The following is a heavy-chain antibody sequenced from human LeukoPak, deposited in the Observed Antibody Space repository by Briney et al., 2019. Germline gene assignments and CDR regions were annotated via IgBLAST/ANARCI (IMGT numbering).Heavy chain of an antibody. CDR2: INTDGSST. D-gene: IGHD6-19*01. CDR1: GFTFSSYW. J-gene: IGHJ4*02. Sequence: GGSLRLSCAASGFTFSSYWMHWVRQAPGKGLVWVSRINTDGSSTSYADSVKGRFTNSRDNAKNTLYLQMNSLRAEDTAVYYCARGVFATGWYPDNFDYWGQGILVTVSS. V-gene: IGHV3-74*01. CDR3: ARGVFATGWYPDNFDY.